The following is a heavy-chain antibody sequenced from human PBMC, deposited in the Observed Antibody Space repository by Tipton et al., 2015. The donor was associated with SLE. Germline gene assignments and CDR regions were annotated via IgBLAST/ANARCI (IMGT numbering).Heavy chain of an antibody. V-gene: IGHV4-38-2*02. CDR1: GNSISSGYY. J-gene: IGHJ6*02. CDR3: ARAPEGDLLGGMDV. D-gene: IGHD3-16*01. Sequence: GLVKPSETLSLSCIVSGNSISSGYYWGWIRQPPGKGLEWIGSVSHNGVIAYNPSLKSRVTISVDKSKNQFFLKVTSVTAADAAVYYCARAPEGDLLGGMDVWGQGTPVTVSS. CDR2: VSHNGVI.